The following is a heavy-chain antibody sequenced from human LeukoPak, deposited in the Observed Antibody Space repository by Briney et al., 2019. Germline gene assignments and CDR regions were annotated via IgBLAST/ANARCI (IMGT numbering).Heavy chain of an antibody. J-gene: IGHJ3*02. CDR1: GYSFSDYW. D-gene: IGHD2-21*01. Sequence: GESLKISCKASGYSFSDYWIGWVRQMPGKGLELMGFIYPGDSDTRYSPSFQGRVTISADKSTRTAFLQWSSLKASDTAIYYCARLLDSIFATGAFDIWGQGTMVTVSS. CDR3: ARLLDSIFATGAFDI. CDR2: IYPGDSDT. V-gene: IGHV5-51*01.